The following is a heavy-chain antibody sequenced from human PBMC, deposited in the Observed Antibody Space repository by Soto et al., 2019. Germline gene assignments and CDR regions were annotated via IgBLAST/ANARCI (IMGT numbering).Heavy chain of an antibody. CDR1: GGFISSPSQY. D-gene: IGHD5-18*01. J-gene: IGHJ4*02. CDR3: ARHYGNNYGYIDY. CDR2: GYYLGGA. V-gene: IGHV4-39*01. Sequence: PSETLSLTCTVSGGFISSPSQYWGWIRHPPGMALDCIGSGYYLGGAYYNPSLTGRVTIFMYTSKNQFSLRLGSVTAADTAVYYCARHYGNNYGYIDYWGLGTLVTVSS.